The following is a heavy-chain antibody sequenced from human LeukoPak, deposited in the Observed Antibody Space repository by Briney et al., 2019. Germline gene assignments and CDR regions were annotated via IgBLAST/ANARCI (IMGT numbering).Heavy chain of an antibody. J-gene: IGHJ5*02. Sequence: SETLSLTCTMSGGSISSYDWSWIRQPPGKGLEWIEYIYYSGSTNYNPSLKSRVTISVDTSKNQLSLMLSSVTAAATAVYYCARVHCSGGSCYSGPINWFDPWGQGTLVTVSS. D-gene: IGHD2-15*01. CDR3: ARVHCSGGSCYSGPINWFDP. CDR2: IYYSGST. CDR1: GGSISSYD. V-gene: IGHV4-59*01.